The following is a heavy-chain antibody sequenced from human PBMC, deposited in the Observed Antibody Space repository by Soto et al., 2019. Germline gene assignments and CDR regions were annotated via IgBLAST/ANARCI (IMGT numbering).Heavy chain of an antibody. CDR2: IYYSGST. Sequence: SETLSLTCTVSGGSISSSSYYWGWIRQPPGKGLEWIGSIYYSGSTYYNPSLKSRVTISVDTSKNQFSLKLNSVTAADTAVYYCARPLEWLSGGYYYYGMDVWGQGTTVTVSS. V-gene: IGHV4-39*01. CDR3: ARPLEWLSGGYYYYGMDV. D-gene: IGHD3-3*01. CDR1: GGSISSSSYY. J-gene: IGHJ6*02.